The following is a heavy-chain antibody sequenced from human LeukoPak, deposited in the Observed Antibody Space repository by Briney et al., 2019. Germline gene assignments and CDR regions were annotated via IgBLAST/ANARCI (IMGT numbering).Heavy chain of an antibody. CDR3: AREGSSSWGVFDY. V-gene: IGHV3-53*01. CDR2: IYSGGST. CDR1: GFTVSSNY. J-gene: IGHJ4*02. D-gene: IGHD6-6*01. Sequence: GGSLRLSCAASGFTVSSNYMSWVRQAPGKGLEWVSVIYSGGSTYYADSVKGRFTISRDNSKNTLYLQMNSLRAEDTAVYYCAREGSSSWGVFDYWGQGTLVTVSS.